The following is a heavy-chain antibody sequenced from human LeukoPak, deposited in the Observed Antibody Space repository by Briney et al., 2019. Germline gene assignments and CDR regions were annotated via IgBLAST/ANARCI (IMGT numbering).Heavy chain of an antibody. CDR3: AKDRSCTTDVCHGDFDY. CDR1: GFIFSSYA. J-gene: IGHJ4*01. V-gene: IGHV3-23*01. D-gene: IGHD2-8*01. CDR2: ISGSGGST. Sequence: GGSLRLSCAASGFIFSSYAMSWVRQAPGKGLEWVSTISGSGGSTYYADSVKGRFTISRDNSKNTVYLQMNSLRAEDTAVYYCAKDRSCTTDVCHGDFDYWGQGTLVTVYS.